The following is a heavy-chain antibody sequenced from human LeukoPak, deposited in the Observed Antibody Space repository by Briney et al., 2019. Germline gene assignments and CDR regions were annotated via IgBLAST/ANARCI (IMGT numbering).Heavy chain of an antibody. CDR1: GFSLSMNGVG. V-gene: IGHV2-5*02. J-gene: IGHJ4*02. CDR2: IYWDGDD. CDR3: AHRPGDRNLAFDS. Sequence: SGPTLVNPTQTLTLTSTFSGFSLSMNGVGVGWIRQPPGRALEWLALIYWDGDDRYTPSLRSRLTITKDASRNQVVLTMTNVDPVDTATYYCAHRPGDRNLAFDSWGQGTLVTVSS. D-gene: IGHD7-27*01.